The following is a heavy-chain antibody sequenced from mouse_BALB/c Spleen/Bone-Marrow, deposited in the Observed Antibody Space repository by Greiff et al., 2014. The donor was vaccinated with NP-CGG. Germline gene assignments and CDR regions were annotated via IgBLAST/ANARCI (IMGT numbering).Heavy chain of an antibody. CDR3: ARDTMDY. V-gene: IGHV1S56*01. CDR1: GYTFTSYY. CDR2: IYPGNVNT. Sequence: QVQLKQSGPELVKPGASVRISCKASGYTFTSYYIHWVKQRPGQGLEWIGWIYPGNVNTKYNEKFKGKATLTADKSSSTAYMQLSSLTSEDSAVYFRARDTMDYWGQGTSVSVSS. J-gene: IGHJ4*01.